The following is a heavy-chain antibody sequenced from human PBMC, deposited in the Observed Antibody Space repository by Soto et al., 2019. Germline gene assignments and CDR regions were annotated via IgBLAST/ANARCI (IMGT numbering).Heavy chain of an antibody. D-gene: IGHD1-1*01. CDR2: ISYDGNNK. Sequence: QVQLVESGGGVVQPGRSLRLSCVASGFTFSSYGMHWVRQAPGKGLEWVAVISYDGNNKYYADSVKGRFTISRDNSKNTRYLQMNSLSAEDTAVYYCAKSVYNWNDGFFDYWGQGTLVTVSS. CDR3: AKSVYNWNDGFFDY. CDR1: GFTFSSYG. V-gene: IGHV3-30*18. J-gene: IGHJ4*02.